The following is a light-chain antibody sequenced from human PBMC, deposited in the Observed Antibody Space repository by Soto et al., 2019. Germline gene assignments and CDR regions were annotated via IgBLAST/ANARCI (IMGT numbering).Light chain of an antibody. CDR1: TSNIGTNA. V-gene: IGLV1-47*01. CDR2: YSN. Sequence: QSVLTQSASASGTPGQRVTISCSGGTSNIGTNAVYWFQLLPGTAPKLLIYYSNHRPSGISDRFSGSKSGTSASLAISGLRPEDEADYYCAAWDVRLRGYVFATGTKVTVL. J-gene: IGLJ1*01. CDR3: AAWDVRLRGYV.